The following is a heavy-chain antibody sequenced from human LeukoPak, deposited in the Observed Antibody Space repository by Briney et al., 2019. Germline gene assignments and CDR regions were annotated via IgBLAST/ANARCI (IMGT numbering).Heavy chain of an antibody. CDR1: GYTFTGYY. V-gene: IGHV1-2*02. J-gene: IGHJ4*02. Sequence: VASVKVSCKASGYTFTGYYLHWVRQAPGQGLEWMGWINPNSGDTYYAQTFQGRVSMTRDTSISTAYMELTSLRSDDMAVYYCAKSDTGWGQGTLVTVSS. D-gene: IGHD1-14*01. CDR2: INPNSGDT. CDR3: AKSDTG.